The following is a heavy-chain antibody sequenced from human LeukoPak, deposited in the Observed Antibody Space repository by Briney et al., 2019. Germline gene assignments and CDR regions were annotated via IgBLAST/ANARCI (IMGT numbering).Heavy chain of an antibody. CDR3: ASGGAITMVRGVITYFDY. Sequence: SETLSLTCAVYGGSFSGYYWSWIRQPPGKGLEWIGEINHSGSTNYNPSLKSRVTISVDTSKNQFSLKLSSVTAADTAVYHCASGGAITMVRGVITYFDYWGQGTLVTVSS. D-gene: IGHD3-10*01. CDR2: INHSGST. CDR1: GGSFSGYY. V-gene: IGHV4-34*01. J-gene: IGHJ4*02.